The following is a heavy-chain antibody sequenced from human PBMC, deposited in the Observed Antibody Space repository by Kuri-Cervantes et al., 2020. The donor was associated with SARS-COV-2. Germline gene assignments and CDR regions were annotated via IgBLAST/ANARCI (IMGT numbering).Heavy chain of an antibody. CDR2: IRYDGSNK. D-gene: IGHD2-2*02. Sequence: GESLKISCAASGFSFSSYGMSWVRQAPGKGLEWVAFIRYDGSNKYYADSVKGRFTISRDNSKNTLYLQMNSLRAEDTAVYYCANNGPKGYCSSTSCYIGGFQHWGQGTLVTVSS. CDR3: ANNGPKGYCSSTSCYIGGFQH. V-gene: IGHV3-30*02. J-gene: IGHJ1*01. CDR1: GFSFSSYG.